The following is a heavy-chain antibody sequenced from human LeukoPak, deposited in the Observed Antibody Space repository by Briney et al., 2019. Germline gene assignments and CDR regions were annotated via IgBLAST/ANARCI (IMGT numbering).Heavy chain of an antibody. CDR3: ARDPYYYDSSGYLN. V-gene: IGHV1-8*01. Sequence: ASVKVSCKASGYTFTSYDINWVRQATGQGIEWMGWMNPNSGNTGYAQKFQGRVTMTRNTSISTAYMELSSLRSEDTAVYYCARDPYYYDSSGYLNWGQGTLVTVSS. D-gene: IGHD3-22*01. J-gene: IGHJ4*02. CDR1: GYTFTSYD. CDR2: MNPNSGNT.